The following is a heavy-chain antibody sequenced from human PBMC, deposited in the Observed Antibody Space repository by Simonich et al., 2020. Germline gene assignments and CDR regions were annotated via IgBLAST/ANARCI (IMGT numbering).Heavy chain of an antibody. CDR1: GFTFSSYE. V-gene: IGHV3-48*03. D-gene: IGHD4-17*01. CDR2: ISSSGSTI. CDR3: ARHYYGDYYFDY. J-gene: IGHJ4*02. Sequence: VQLVESGGGLVQPGGSLRLSCAASGFTFSSYEMNWVRQAPGKGLEWVSYISSSGSTIYNADSVTGRFTISRDNAKNSLYLQMNSLRAEDTAVYYCARHYYGDYYFDYWGQGTLVTVSS.